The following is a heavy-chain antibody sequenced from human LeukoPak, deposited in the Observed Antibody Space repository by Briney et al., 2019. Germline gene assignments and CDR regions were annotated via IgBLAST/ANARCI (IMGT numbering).Heavy chain of an antibody. Sequence: SETLSLTCTVSGGSISSYYWSWIRQPPGKGLEWIWYIYYSGTTNYNPSLKSRVTISVDTSKNQFSLKLSSVTAADTAMYYCATIAVAGNFDCWGQGTLVTVSS. D-gene: IGHD6-13*01. CDR3: ATIAVAGNFDC. CDR2: IYYSGTT. J-gene: IGHJ4*02. CDR1: GGSISSYY. V-gene: IGHV4-59*01.